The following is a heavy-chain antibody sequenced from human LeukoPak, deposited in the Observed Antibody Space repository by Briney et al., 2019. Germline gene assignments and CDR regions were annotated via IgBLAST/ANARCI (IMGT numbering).Heavy chain of an antibody. V-gene: IGHV6-1*01. CDR2: TYYRSKWFN. J-gene: IGHJ4*02. D-gene: IGHD6-13*01. CDR3: TRAFLYSSSSTFDY. Sequence: SQTLSLTCAISGDSVSSNSATWNWIRQSPSRGLEWLGRTYYRSKWFNDYAVSVKSRITVNPDTSENQFSLQLNSVTPEDTAVYYCTRAFLYSSSSTFDYWGQGTLVTVSS. CDR1: GDSVSSNSAT.